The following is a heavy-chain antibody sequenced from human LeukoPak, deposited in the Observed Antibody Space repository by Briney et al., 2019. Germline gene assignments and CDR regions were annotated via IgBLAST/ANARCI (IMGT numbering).Heavy chain of an antibody. CDR3: ANDYFSGSSHRTPLSY. D-gene: IGHD1-26*01. Sequence: GGSLRLSCAASGFTFSRFWMTWVRQAPGKGLEWVANIKEDGSEKYYVDSVKGRFSISRDNAKNSLCLQMNSLRAEDTAVYYCANDYFSGSSHRTPLSYWGQGTLVTVSS. V-gene: IGHV3-7*03. CDR1: GFTFSRFW. J-gene: IGHJ4*02. CDR2: IKEDGSEK.